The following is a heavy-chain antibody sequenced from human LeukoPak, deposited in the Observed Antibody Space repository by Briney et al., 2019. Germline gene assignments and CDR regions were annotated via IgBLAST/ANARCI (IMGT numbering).Heavy chain of an antibody. V-gene: IGHV3-48*01. CDR1: GFTFISYG. CDR2: FSVIISTI. J-gene: IGHJ3*02. Sequence: GGPRNPSFPPPGFTFISYGMNGFRRPPGRGRKWVPYFSVIISTIYYADSVKGRFTISRDNAKNSLYLQMNSLRAEDTAVYYCARGRGYCSSTSCPLDRDAFDIWGQGTMVTVSS. CDR3: ARGRGYCSSTSCPLDRDAFDI. D-gene: IGHD2-2*01.